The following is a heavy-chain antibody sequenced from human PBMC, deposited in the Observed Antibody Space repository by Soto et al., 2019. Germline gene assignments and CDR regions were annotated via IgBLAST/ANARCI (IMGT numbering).Heavy chain of an antibody. D-gene: IGHD3-10*01. J-gene: IGHJ4*02. CDR1: GYTFNSYT. Sequence: ASGKVSCKTSGYTFNSYTIAWVRQAPGQGLEWLGWISPDDGNTEYEQKFQGRVTMTADTLTNNAYLELRSLKSDDTAIYYCARVEAPFGESLHWGQGTPVTVSS. V-gene: IGHV1-18*01. CDR2: ISPDDGNT. CDR3: ARVEAPFGESLH.